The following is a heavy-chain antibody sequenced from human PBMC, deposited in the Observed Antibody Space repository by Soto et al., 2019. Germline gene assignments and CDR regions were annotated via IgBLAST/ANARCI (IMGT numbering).Heavy chain of an antibody. V-gene: IGHV1-8*02. D-gene: IGHD5-18*01. J-gene: IGHJ5*02. CDR2: MNPGSGDT. Sequence: SSVKVSCKASGYTFTNNDVSWVRQATGQGLEWMGWMNPGSGDTGYAQKFQGRVTMTRDISIATAYMELNSLTSEDTAIYYCARMESFGSLNWFDPWGQGTLVTVSS. CDR3: ARMESFGSLNWFDP. CDR1: GYTFTNND.